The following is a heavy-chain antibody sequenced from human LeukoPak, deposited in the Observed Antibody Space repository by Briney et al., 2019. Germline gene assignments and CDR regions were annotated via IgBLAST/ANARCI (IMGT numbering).Heavy chain of an antibody. D-gene: IGHD7-27*01. J-gene: IGHJ6*03. Sequence: PGGSLRLSCAASGFTFSSYWMSWVRQAPGKGLEWVANIKQDGSNKYYADSVKGRFTISRDNSKNTLYLQMNSLRAEDTAVYYCAKEWAENWGSENYYYYYMDVWGKGTTVTISS. CDR3: AKEWAENWGSENYYYYYMDV. V-gene: IGHV3-7*01. CDR1: GFTFSSYW. CDR2: IKQDGSNK.